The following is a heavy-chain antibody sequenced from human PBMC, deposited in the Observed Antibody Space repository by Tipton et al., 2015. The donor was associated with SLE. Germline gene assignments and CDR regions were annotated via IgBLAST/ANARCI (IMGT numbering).Heavy chain of an antibody. V-gene: IGHV4-34*01. Sequence: TLSLTCAVYGGSFSGYYWSWIRQPPGKGLEWIGSIYYSGSTYYNPSLKSRVTISVDTSKNQFSLKLSSVTAADTAVYYCARSESSGSYFDYWGQGTLVTVSS. CDR2: IYYSGST. CDR3: ARSESSGSYFDY. D-gene: IGHD3-10*01. J-gene: IGHJ4*02. CDR1: GGSFSGYY.